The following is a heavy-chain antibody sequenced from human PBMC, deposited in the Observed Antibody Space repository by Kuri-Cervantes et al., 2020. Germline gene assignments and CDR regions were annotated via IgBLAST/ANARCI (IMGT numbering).Heavy chain of an antibody. Sequence: GSLRLSCTVSGGSISSSSYYWGWIRQPPGKGLEWIGSIYYSGSTYYNPSLKSRVTISVDTSKNQFSLKLISVTAADTAVYYCARHKGTYRGLDYWGQGTLVTVSS. J-gene: IGHJ4*02. CDR1: GGSISSSSYY. V-gene: IGHV4-39*01. CDR2: IYYSGST. CDR3: ARHKGTYRGLDY. D-gene: IGHD1-14*01.